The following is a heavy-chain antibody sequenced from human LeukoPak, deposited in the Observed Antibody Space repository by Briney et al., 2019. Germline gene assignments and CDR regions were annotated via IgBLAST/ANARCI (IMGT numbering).Heavy chain of an antibody. CDR2: ISGSGGST. CDR3: ACAEDQLLLRYYMDV. Sequence: GGSLRLSCAASGFTFSSYAMSWVRQAPGKGLEWVSAISGSGGSTYYADSVKGRFTISRDNSKNTLYLQMNSLRAEDTAVYYCACAEDQLLLRYYMDVWGKGTTVTVSS. J-gene: IGHJ6*03. D-gene: IGHD2-2*01. V-gene: IGHV3-23*01. CDR1: GFTFSSYA.